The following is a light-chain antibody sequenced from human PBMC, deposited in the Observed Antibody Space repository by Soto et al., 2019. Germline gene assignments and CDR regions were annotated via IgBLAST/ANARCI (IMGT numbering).Light chain of an antibody. J-gene: IGLJ1*01. V-gene: IGLV1-44*01. Sequence: QALLTQPPSASGTPGQGVTLSCSGSMSNIGDNTVLWYQHLSGTAPKLLMYYNNQRPAGVPDRFSGSKSGTSASLAISGLQSEDEADYYCAAWDDSLKGYVFGTGTKVTVL. CDR1: MSNIGDNT. CDR3: AAWDDSLKGYV. CDR2: YNN.